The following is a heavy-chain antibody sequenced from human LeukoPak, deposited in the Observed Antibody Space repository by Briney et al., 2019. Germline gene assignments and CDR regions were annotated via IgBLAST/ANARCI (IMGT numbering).Heavy chain of an antibody. V-gene: IGHV3-11*01. CDR3: ARHSQYYYDSSGYLDY. Sequence: PGGSLRLSCAASGFTFSDYYMSWIRQAPGKGLEWVSYISSSGSTIYYADSVKGRFTISRDNSKNTLYLQMNSLRAEDTAVYYCARHSQYYYDSSGYLDYWGQGTLVTVSS. D-gene: IGHD3-22*01. CDR1: GFTFSDYY. J-gene: IGHJ4*02. CDR2: ISSSGSTI.